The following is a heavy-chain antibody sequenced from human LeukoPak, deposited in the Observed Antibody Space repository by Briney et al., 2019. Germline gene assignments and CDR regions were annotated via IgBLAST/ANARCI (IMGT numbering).Heavy chain of an antibody. CDR1: GGSINSYF. CDR3: ARQEGGIVGPY. V-gene: IGHV4-4*07. CDR2: IYTGGST. J-gene: IGHJ4*02. Sequence: KTSETLSLTCTVSGGSINSYFWTWVRQPAGKGLEWIGRIYTGGSTNYNPSLKSRVTMSVDMSKNQFSLKLSSVTAADTAVYYCARQEGGIVGPYWGQGTLVTVSS. D-gene: IGHD1-26*01.